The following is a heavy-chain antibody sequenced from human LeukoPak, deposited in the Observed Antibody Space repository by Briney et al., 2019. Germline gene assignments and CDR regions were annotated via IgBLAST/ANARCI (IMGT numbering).Heavy chain of an antibody. Sequence: GASVKVSCKASGYTFTSHGISWVRQAPGQGLEWMGWISAYNGNTNYAQKLQGRVTMTTDTSTSTAYMELRSLRSDDTAVYYCARARSYGSGSYTGDAFDIWGQGTMVTVSS. D-gene: IGHD3-10*01. V-gene: IGHV1-18*01. CDR2: ISAYNGNT. CDR3: ARARSYGSGSYTGDAFDI. CDR1: GYTFTSHG. J-gene: IGHJ3*02.